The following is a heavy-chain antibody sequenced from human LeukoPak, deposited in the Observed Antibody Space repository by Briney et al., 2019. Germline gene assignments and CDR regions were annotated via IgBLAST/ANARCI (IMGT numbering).Heavy chain of an antibody. D-gene: IGHD3-10*01. CDR1: GFTFSSYA. V-gene: IGHV3-23*01. Sequence: GGSLRLSCAASGFTFSSYAMSWVRQAPGRGREGVSAISASGGKTYYADSVKGRFTISRDNAQNPLYLQMNSLRAEDTAVYYCATTYYYGSGREFDPWGQGTLVTVSS. J-gene: IGHJ5*02. CDR3: ATTYYYGSGREFDP. CDR2: ISASGGKT.